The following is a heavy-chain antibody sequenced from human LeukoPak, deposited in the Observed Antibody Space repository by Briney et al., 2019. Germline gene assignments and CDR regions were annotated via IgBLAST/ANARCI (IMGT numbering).Heavy chain of an antibody. CDR3: AKSLGVGGYTRYKGFDQ. J-gene: IGHJ4*02. V-gene: IGHV3-23*01. CDR1: GFTFNSFA. D-gene: IGHD3-16*02. Sequence: GGSLRLSCAASGFTFNSFAMNWVRQAPRKGLEWVSSISGSDGTSHYADFVKGRFTISRDNSKNTLYLQMNSLRAEDTAAYYCAKSLGVGGYTRYKGFDQWGQGTLVVVSS. CDR2: ISGSDGTS.